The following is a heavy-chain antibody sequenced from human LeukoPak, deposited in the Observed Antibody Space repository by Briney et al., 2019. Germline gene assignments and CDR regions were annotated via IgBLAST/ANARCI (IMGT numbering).Heavy chain of an antibody. D-gene: IGHD5-18*01. Sequence: ASVKVSCKASGYTFTSYDINWVRQATGQGLEWMGWMNPNSGNTGYAQKFQGRVTMTRNTSISTAYMELSSLRSEDTAVYYCARGGDGLDTAMASADYWGQGTLVTVSS. CDR3: ARGGDGLDTAMASADY. V-gene: IGHV1-8*01. CDR2: MNPNSGNT. J-gene: IGHJ4*02. CDR1: GYTFTSYD.